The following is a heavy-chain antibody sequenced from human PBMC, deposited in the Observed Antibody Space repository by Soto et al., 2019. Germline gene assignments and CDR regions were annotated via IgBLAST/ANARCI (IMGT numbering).Heavy chain of an antibody. CDR2: ISTYNGDT. CDR3: AREGVAPYYYYGMDV. V-gene: IGHV1-18*01. Sequence: ASVKVSCKASDYTFTRSGISWVRQAPGQGLEWMGWISTYNGDTNYAQTFQGRVTMTTDTSTSTVHMEVRSLRSDDTAVYYCAREGVAPYYYYGMDVWGQGTLVTV. J-gene: IGHJ6*02. D-gene: IGHD5-12*01. CDR1: DYTFTRSG.